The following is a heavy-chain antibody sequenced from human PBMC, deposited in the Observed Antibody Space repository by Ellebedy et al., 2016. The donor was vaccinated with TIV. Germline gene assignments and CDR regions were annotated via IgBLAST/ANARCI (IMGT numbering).Heavy chain of an antibody. D-gene: IGHD4-17*01. V-gene: IGHV5-51*01. J-gene: IGHJ4*02. CDR3: ARSYGDYGGLIDY. CDR1: GYSFTSYW. Sequence: PGGSLRLSCKGSGYSFTSYWIGWVRQMPGKGLEWMGIIYPGDPDTRYSPSFQGQVTISADKSISTAYLQWSSLKASDTAMYYCARSYGDYGGLIDYWGQGTLVTVSS. CDR2: IYPGDPDT.